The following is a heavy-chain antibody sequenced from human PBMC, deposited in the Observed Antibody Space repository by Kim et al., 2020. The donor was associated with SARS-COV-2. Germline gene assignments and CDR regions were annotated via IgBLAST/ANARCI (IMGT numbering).Heavy chain of an antibody. CDR2: SGGT. J-gene: IGHJ4*02. CDR3: ARGLFHDY. V-gene: IGHV1-2*02. D-gene: IGHD3-22*01. Sequence: SGGTNYAQKFQGRVTMTRDTSISTAYMELSRLRSDDTAVYYCARGLFHDYWGQGTLVTVSS.